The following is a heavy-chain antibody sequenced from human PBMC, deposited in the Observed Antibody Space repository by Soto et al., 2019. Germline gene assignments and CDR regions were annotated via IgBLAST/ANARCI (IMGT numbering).Heavy chain of an antibody. D-gene: IGHD4-17*01. J-gene: IGHJ4*02. CDR3: VGGDTVTTEYYFDY. Sequence: GGSLRLSCSASGFTFSSYAMHWVRQAPGKGLEYVSAISSNGGSTYYADSVKGRFTISRDNSKNTLYLQMSSLRAEDTAVYYCVGGDTVTTEYYFDYWGQGTLVTVSS. CDR2: ISSNGGST. V-gene: IGHV3-64D*08. CDR1: GFTFSSYA.